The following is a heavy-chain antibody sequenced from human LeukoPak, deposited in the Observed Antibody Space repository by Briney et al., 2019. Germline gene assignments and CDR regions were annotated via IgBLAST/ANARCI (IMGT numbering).Heavy chain of an antibody. J-gene: IGHJ4*02. D-gene: IGHD6-13*01. CDR3: ARGGYSSSWYSPD. Sequence: GRSLRLSYAASGFTFSSYGMHWVRQAPGKGLEWVAVIWYDGSNKYYADSVKGRFTISRDNSKNTLYLQMNSLRAEDTAVYYCARGGYSSSWYSPDWGQGTLVTVSS. V-gene: IGHV3-33*01. CDR1: GFTFSSYG. CDR2: IWYDGSNK.